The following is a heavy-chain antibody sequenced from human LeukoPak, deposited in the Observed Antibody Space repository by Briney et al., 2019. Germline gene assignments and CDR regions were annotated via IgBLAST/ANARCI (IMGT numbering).Heavy chain of an antibody. D-gene: IGHD3-10*01. CDR3: ARGSWHGSGNYYGY. V-gene: IGHV3-33*01. Sequence: PGGSLRLSCAASGFTFSSYGMHWVRQAPGKGLEWVAVIWYDGSNKYYADSVKGRFTISRDNAKNMLYLQMNSLRVEDTGVYYCARGSWHGSGNYYGYWGQGTQVTGSS. CDR1: GFTFSSYG. CDR2: IWYDGSNK. J-gene: IGHJ4*02.